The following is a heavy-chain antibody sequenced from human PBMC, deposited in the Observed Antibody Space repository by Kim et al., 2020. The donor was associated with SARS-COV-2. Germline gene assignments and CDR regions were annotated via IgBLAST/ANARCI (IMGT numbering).Heavy chain of an antibody. V-gene: IGHV3-72*01. CDR2: IRDRGHSYTT. D-gene: IGHD3-16*02. Sequence: GGSLRLSCAASGFIFSDYYIDWVRQAPGKGLEWVTHIRDRGHSYTTEYAASVKGRFTVSRDDSKNSLYLQMNGLKTEDTAVYHCVPSGLGELSSWGQGTLVTVSS. CDR1: GFIFSDYY. J-gene: IGHJ5*02. CDR3: VPSGLGELSS.